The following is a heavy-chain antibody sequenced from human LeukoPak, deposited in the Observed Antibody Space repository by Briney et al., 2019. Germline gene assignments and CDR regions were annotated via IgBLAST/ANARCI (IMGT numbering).Heavy chain of an antibody. Sequence: PGGSLRLSCAASGLTVSTNYMSWVRQAPGKGLEWVANIKQDGSEKYYVDSVKGRFTISRDNAKNSLYLQMNSLRAEDTAVYYCARVGWVVVPAASPFDYWGQGTLVTVSS. V-gene: IGHV3-7*01. CDR2: IKQDGSEK. CDR3: ARVGWVVVPAASPFDY. CDR1: GLTVSTNY. J-gene: IGHJ4*02. D-gene: IGHD2-2*01.